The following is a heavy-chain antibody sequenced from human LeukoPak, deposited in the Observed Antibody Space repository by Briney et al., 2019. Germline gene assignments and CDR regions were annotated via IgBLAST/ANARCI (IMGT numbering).Heavy chain of an antibody. CDR2: IIPIFGTA. Sequence: ASVKVSCKASGYTFTSYYMHWVRQAPGQGLEWMGGIIPIFGTANYAQKFQGRVTITADESTSTAYMELSSLRSEDTAVYYCARGEVPPHYFDYWGQGTLVTVSS. CDR3: ARGEVPPHYFDY. V-gene: IGHV1-69*13. CDR1: GYTFTSYY. J-gene: IGHJ4*02.